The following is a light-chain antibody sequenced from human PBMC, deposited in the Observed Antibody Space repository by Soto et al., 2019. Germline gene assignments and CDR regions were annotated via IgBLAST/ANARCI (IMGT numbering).Light chain of an antibody. Sequence: EIVMTQSPATLSLSPGERAALSCRASQSINSELAWYQQKPGQPPSLLIYGSSTRATVVHARFTGSESGSEFTLTISGLQSEDFAVSYCQQGHNWPLTFGQGTRLEI. CDR3: QQGHNWPLT. CDR1: QSINSE. J-gene: IGKJ2*01. CDR2: GSS. V-gene: IGKV3-15*01.